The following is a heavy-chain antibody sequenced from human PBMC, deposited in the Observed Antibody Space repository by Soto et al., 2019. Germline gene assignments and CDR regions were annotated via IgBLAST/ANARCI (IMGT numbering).Heavy chain of an antibody. CDR1: GYIFTNYW. Sequence: PGESLKISCKGSGYIFTNYWIAWVRQMPGKGLEWMGIIWPGHSNPKYSPSFEGQVTISADESISTAYLQWRSLEASDSAMYYCARHGSAPYSTTWYGDYWGQGTPVTVSS. J-gene: IGHJ4*02. CDR2: IWPGHSNP. CDR3: ARHGSAPYSTTWYGDY. V-gene: IGHV5-51*01. D-gene: IGHD6-13*01.